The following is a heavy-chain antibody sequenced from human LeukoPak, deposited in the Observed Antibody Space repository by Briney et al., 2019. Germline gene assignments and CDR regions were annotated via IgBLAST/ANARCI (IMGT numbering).Heavy chain of an antibody. J-gene: IGHJ6*03. CDR3: ARLAAGNFYYYYYMDV. CDR2: IYYSGST. Sequence: SETLSLTCTVSGGSISSSSYSWGWIRQPPGKGLEWIGSIYYSGSTYYNPSLKSRVTISVDTSKNQFSLKLSSVTAADTAVYYCARLAAGNFYYYYYMDVWGKGTTVTISS. CDR1: GGSISSSSYS. V-gene: IGHV4-39*01. D-gene: IGHD6-13*01.